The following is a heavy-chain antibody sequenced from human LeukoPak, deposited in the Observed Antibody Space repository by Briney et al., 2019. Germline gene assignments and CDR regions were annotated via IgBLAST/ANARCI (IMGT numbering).Heavy chain of an antibody. CDR3: AREIYTGWTFNFDF. J-gene: IGHJ4*02. D-gene: IGHD5-12*01. V-gene: IGHV3-66*01. CDR2: IYAGDST. Sequence: GGSLRLSCAASGFTVSSKYMIWVRQAPGKGLEWVSSIYAGDSTYYADSVKGRFAISRDTSKNTLFLQMNSLRVEDTAVYYCAREIYTGWTFNFDFWGQGALVTVSS. CDR1: GFTVSSKY.